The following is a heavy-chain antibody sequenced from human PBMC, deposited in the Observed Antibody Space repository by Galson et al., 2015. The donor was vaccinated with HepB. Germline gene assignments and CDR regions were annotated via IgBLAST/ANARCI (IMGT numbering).Heavy chain of an antibody. CDR2: ISAYNGNT. CDR3: ARVITMVRGVMGRIWGVDP. J-gene: IGHJ5*02. Sequence: SVKVSCKASGYTFTSYGISWVRQAPGQGLEWMGWISAYNGNTNYAQKLQGRVTMTTDTSTSTAYMELRSLRSDDTAVYYCARVITMVRGVMGRIWGVDPWGQGTLVTVSS. D-gene: IGHD3-10*01. V-gene: IGHV1-18*01. CDR1: GYTFTSYG.